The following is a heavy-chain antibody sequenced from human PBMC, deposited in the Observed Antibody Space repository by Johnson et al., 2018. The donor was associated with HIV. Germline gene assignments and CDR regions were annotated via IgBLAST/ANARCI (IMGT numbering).Heavy chain of an antibody. D-gene: IGHD3-22*01. V-gene: IGHV3-30*19. CDR1: GFTFSSYG. J-gene: IGHJ3*02. Sequence: QVQLVESGGGVVQPGRSLRLSCAASGFTFSSYGMHWVRQAPGKGLEWVAIISYDGSNKYYADSVKGRFTISRDNSKNTLYLQMNSLGAEDTAVYYCASSPRLNDAFDIWGQGTMVTVSS. CDR2: ISYDGSNK. CDR3: ASSPRLNDAFDI.